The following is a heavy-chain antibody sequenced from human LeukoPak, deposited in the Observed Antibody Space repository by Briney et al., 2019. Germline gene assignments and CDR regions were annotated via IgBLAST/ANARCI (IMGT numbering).Heavy chain of an antibody. Sequence: GGSLRLSCAASGFTFSSYSMNWVRQAPGKGLEWVSSISSSSSYIYYADSVKGRFTISRDNAKNSLHLQMNSLRAEDTAVYYCARDYDFWSGYYHNFDYWGQGTLVTVSS. CDR3: ARDYDFWSGYYHNFDY. V-gene: IGHV3-21*01. CDR1: GFTFSSYS. CDR2: ISSSSSYI. D-gene: IGHD3-3*01. J-gene: IGHJ4*02.